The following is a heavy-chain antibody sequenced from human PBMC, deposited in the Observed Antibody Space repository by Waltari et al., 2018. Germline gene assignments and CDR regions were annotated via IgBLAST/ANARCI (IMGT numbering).Heavy chain of an antibody. D-gene: IGHD3-22*01. CDR1: GGSISSYY. V-gene: IGHV4-4*07. CDR2: IYTSGST. CDR3: ARGPYRTVTITMIVVVPRGWFDP. J-gene: IGHJ5*02. Sequence: QVQLQESGPGLVKPSETLSLTCTVSGGSISSYYWSWIRQPAGKGLEWIGRIYTSGSTNYNPSRKSRVTMSVDTSKNQFSLKLSSVTAVDTAVYYCARGPYRTVTITMIVVVPRGWFDPWGQGTLVTVSS.